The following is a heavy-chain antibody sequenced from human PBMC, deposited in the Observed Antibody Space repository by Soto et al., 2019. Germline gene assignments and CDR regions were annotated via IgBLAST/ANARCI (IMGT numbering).Heavy chain of an antibody. J-gene: IGHJ6*02. Sequence: AGAMKLAYAASGFTFSNAWMNGVRPASGKGLEWVGRIKSKTDGGTTDYAAPVKGRFTISRDDSKNTLYLQMNSLKTEDTAVYYCTTVRPYALSNSDGSCRAYRGDVWCRGTRVNVS. D-gene: IGHD2-15*01. CDR2: IKSKTDGGTT. V-gene: IGHV3-15*07. CDR1: GFTFSNAW. CDR3: TTVRPYALSNSDGSCRAYRGDV.